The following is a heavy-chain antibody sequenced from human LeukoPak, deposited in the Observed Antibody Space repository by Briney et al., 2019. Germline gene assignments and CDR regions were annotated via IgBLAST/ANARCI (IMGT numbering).Heavy chain of an antibody. CDR2: IYYSGST. D-gene: IGHD3-3*01. V-gene: IGHV4-59*01. J-gene: IGHJ3*02. CDR3: ARGRFLDAFDI. CDR1: HVSISNNS. Sequence: SETLSHTRIVPHVSISNNSWTWIRQPPGKGLEWIGYIYYSGSTKYKPPLKSRVTISVDTSKNQFSLKLSSVTAADTAVYYCARGRFLDAFDIWGQGTTVTVSS.